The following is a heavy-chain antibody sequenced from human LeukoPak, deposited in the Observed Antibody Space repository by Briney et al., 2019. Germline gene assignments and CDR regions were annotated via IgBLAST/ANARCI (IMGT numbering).Heavy chain of an antibody. CDR2: ISYDGSNK. Sequence: GGSLRLSCAASGFTFSSYGMHWVRQAPGKGLEWVAVISYDGSNKYYADSVKGRFTISRDNSKNTLYLQMNCLRAEDTAVYYCAKDSMYCSSTSCPYYYYYYGMDVWGQGTTVTVSS. D-gene: IGHD2-2*01. CDR3: AKDSMYCSSTSCPYYYYYYGMDV. CDR1: GFTFSSYG. V-gene: IGHV3-30*18. J-gene: IGHJ6*02.